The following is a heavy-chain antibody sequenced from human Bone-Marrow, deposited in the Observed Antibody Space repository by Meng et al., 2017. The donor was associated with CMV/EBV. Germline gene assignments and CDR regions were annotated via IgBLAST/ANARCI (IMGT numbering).Heavy chain of an antibody. D-gene: IGHD2-2*01. Sequence: GESLKISCAASGFTFTSYAMSWVRQAPGKGLEWVSSISSSSSYIYYADSVKGRFTISRDNAKNSLYLQMNSLRAEDTAVYYCAKDQPPIVVVPAATFDYWGQGTLVTVSS. CDR1: GFTFTSYA. J-gene: IGHJ4*02. CDR3: AKDQPPIVVVPAATFDY. V-gene: IGHV3-21*04. CDR2: ISSSSSYI.